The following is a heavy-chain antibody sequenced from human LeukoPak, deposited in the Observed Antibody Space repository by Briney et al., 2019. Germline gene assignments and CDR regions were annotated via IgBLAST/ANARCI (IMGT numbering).Heavy chain of an antibody. D-gene: IGHD7-27*01. Sequence: ASVKVSCKASGYTFTGYYMHWVRQAPGQGLEWMGWINPNSGGTNYAQKFQGWVTMTRDTSISTAYMELSRLRSDDTAVYYCARDGDRNSYYYYYYMDVWGKGTTVTVSS. CDR2: INPNSGGT. CDR3: ARDGDRNSYYYYYYMDV. CDR1: GYTFTGYY. J-gene: IGHJ6*03. V-gene: IGHV1-2*04.